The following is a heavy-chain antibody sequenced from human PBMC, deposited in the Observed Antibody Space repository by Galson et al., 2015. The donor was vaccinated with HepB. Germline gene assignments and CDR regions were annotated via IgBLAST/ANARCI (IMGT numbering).Heavy chain of an antibody. J-gene: IGHJ5*02. Sequence: SVKVSCKASGYTFTSYAMHWVRQAPGQRLEWMGWINAGNGNTKYSQKFQGRVTITRDTSASTAYMELSSLRSEDTAVYYCARDSSGWYLPVNWFDPRGQGTLVTVSS. V-gene: IGHV1-3*01. CDR3: ARDSSGWYLPVNWFDP. CDR2: INAGNGNT. D-gene: IGHD6-19*01. CDR1: GYTFTSYA.